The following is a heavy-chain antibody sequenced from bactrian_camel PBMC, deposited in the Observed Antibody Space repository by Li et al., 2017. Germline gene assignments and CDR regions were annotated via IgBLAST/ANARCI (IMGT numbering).Heavy chain of an antibody. CDR3: AARNRYGCAAGWVLSLPGHFDY. CDR2: LVTDGRT. CDR1: GVTYDWLC. D-gene: IGHD5*01. V-gene: IGHV3S53*01. J-gene: IGHJ6*01. Sequence: HVQLVESGGGSVETGGTLTLSCAGVTYDWLCLGWFRQASGNQREGLAALVTDGRTTYADSVEGRFTISKDKAKNIVYLQMNSLQPEDTAMYYCAARNRYGCAAGWVLSLPGHFDYWGQGTQVT.